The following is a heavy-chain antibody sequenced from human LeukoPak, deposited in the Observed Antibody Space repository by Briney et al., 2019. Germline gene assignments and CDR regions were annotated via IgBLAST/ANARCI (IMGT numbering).Heavy chain of an antibody. CDR1: GYSISSAYY. D-gene: IGHD2-15*01. J-gene: IGHJ4*02. V-gene: IGHV4-38-2*02. CDR2: IYHSGST. CDR3: ARVRSCSGGSCSSPTYFDY. Sequence: PSETLTLSCTVSGYSISSAYYWGWIRQPPGKGLEWLGNIYHSGSTYYNASLKSRVTILLDMSKSQFSLKLSSVTAADTAVYYCARVRSCSGGSCSSPTYFDYWGQGTLVTVSS.